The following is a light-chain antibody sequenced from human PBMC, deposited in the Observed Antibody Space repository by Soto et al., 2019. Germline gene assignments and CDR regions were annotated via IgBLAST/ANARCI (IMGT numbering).Light chain of an antibody. CDR3: QQRSNWQGAT. CDR1: QSVSIY. Sequence: EIVVPQSPATLSLSPVERATLSCRASQSVSIYLAWYQQKPAQAPRLLIYDASNRATGIPARFSGSGSGTDFTLTISSLEPEDFAVYYCQQRSNWQGATFGRWTKVDIK. CDR2: DAS. V-gene: IGKV3-11*01. J-gene: IGKJ4*01.